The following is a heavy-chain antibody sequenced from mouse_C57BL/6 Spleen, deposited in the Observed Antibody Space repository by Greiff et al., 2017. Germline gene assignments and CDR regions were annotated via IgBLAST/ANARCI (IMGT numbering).Heavy chain of an antibody. Sequence: QVHVKQSGAELAKPGASVKLSCKASGYTFTSYWMHWVKQRPGQGLEWIGYINPSSGYTKYNQKFKDKATLTAAKSSSTAYMQLSSLTYEDSAVYYCARDPNWDGDYWGQGTTLTVSS. CDR1: GYTFTSYW. CDR3: ARDPNWDGDY. J-gene: IGHJ2*01. D-gene: IGHD4-1*02. CDR2: INPSSGYT. V-gene: IGHV1-7*01.